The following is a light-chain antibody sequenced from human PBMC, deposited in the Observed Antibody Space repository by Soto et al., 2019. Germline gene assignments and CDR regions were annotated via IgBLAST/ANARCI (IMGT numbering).Light chain of an antibody. Sequence: QSVLTQPPSVSGAPGQKVTISCSGSSSNIGNNYVSWYQQLPGTAPKLLIYNNNRRPSGIPDRFSGSKSGTSATLDITGLQTGDEADYYCLTWDDSLSGWVFGGGTKVTVL. V-gene: IGLV1-51*01. CDR2: NNN. CDR1: SSNIGNNY. J-gene: IGLJ3*02. CDR3: LTWDDSLSGWV.